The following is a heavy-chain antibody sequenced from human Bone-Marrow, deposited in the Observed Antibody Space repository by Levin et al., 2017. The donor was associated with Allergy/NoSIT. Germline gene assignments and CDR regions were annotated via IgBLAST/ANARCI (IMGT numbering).Heavy chain of an antibody. D-gene: IGHD2-2*01. J-gene: IGHJ6*04. CDR1: GFTFSSYA. CDR2: ISDGGGAT. V-gene: IGHV3-23*01. Sequence: TSETLSLTCAASGFTFSSYAMNWVRQAPGMGLEWVSTISDGGGATYYADSVKGRFTLSRDNSKNTLFLQMNSLRVEDTAIYYCTKGVSGRVPTTRVGDVWGRGTTVTVSS. CDR3: TKGVSGRVPTTRVGDV.